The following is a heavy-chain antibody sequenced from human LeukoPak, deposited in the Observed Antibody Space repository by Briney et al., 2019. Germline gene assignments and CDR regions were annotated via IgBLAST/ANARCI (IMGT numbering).Heavy chain of an antibody. CDR2: ISGNGVST. CDR1: GFTFNSYA. V-gene: IGHV3-23*01. J-gene: IGHJ4*02. D-gene: IGHD6-19*01. Sequence: GGSLRLSCAVSGFTFNSYAMTWVRQAPGKGLEWASFISGNGVSTYYADSVKGRFTISRDNSKNTLYLQMNSLRAEDTAVYYCAKGRGSGWAMFDYWGQGTLVTVSS. CDR3: AKGRGSGWAMFDY.